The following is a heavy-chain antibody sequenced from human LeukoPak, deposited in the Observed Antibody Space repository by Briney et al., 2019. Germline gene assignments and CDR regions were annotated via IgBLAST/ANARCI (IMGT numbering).Heavy chain of an antibody. D-gene: IGHD1-26*01. CDR1: GGSISSGGYY. J-gene: IGHJ4*02. V-gene: IGHV4-61*08. CDR3: ARHSSGSYYVFDY. CDR2: IYYSGST. Sequence: SETLSLTCTVSGGSISSGGYYWSWIRQHPGKGLEWIGYIYYSGSTNYNPSLKSRVTISVDTSKNQFSLKLSSVTAADTAVYYCARHSSGSYYVFDYWGQGTLVTVSS.